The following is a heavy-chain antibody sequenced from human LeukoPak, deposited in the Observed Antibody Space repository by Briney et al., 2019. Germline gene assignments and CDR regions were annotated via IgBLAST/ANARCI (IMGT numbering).Heavy chain of an antibody. D-gene: IGHD6-13*01. V-gene: IGHV3-30*18. CDR3: AKVRIAAAPYYYGMDV. CDR2: ISYDGSNK. Sequence: PGGSLRLSCAASGFTFSSYAMSWVRQAPGKGLEWVAIISYDGSNKYYADSVKGRFTISRDNSKNTLYLQMNSLRAEDTAVYYCAKVRIAAAPYYYGMDVWGQGTTVTVSS. CDR1: GFTFSSYA. J-gene: IGHJ6*02.